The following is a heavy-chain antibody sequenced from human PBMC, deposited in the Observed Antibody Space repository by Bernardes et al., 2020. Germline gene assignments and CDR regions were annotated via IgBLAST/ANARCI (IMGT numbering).Heavy chain of an antibody. CDR3: ARGLPIAARAFGI. Sequence: SDTLFLTCTVSGGSISSYYWSWIRQPPGKGLEWIGYIYYSGSTNYNPSLKSRVTISVDTSKNQFSLKLSSVTAADTAVYYCARGLPIAARAFGIWGQGTMVTVSS. D-gene: IGHD6-6*01. V-gene: IGHV4-59*01. CDR1: GGSISSYY. CDR2: IYYSGST. J-gene: IGHJ3*02.